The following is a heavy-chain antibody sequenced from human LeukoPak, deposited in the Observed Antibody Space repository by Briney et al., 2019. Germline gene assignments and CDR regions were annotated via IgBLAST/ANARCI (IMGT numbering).Heavy chain of an antibody. V-gene: IGHV3-33*01. CDR2: IWYDGSNK. Sequence: GGSLRLSCAASGFTFSDYGMHWVRQAPGKGLEWVAVIWYDGSNKYYADSVKGRFTTSRDNSENILYLQMKSLSAEDAAVYYCARYDGSGYSNYWGQGTLVTVSS. CDR1: GFTFSDYG. CDR3: ARYDGSGYSNY. J-gene: IGHJ4*02. D-gene: IGHD3-22*01.